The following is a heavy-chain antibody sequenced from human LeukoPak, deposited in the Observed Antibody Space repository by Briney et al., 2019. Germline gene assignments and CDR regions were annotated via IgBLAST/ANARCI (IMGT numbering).Heavy chain of an antibody. J-gene: IGHJ4*02. CDR2: ISWNSGMI. Sequence: GRSLRLSCAASGFTFDDYAMHWVRQAPGKGLEWVSGISWNSGMIGYADSVKGRFTTSRDNAKNSLYLQMNSLRAEDTALYYCTKGRSYSGSNSPDYWGQGTLVTVSS. CDR1: GFTFDDYA. D-gene: IGHD1-26*01. V-gene: IGHV3-9*01. CDR3: TKGRSYSGSNSPDY.